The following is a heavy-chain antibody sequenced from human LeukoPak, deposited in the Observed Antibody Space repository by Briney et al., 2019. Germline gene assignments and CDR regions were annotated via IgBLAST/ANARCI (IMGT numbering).Heavy chain of an antibody. D-gene: IGHD5-18*01. V-gene: IGHV4-4*07. CDR3: ARSLGYTYGYADY. CDR1: GGSISTYY. J-gene: IGHJ4*02. CDR2: IYVSGST. Sequence: PSETLSLTCTVSGGSISTYYWSWIRQPAGKGLEWLGRIYVSGSTNYNPSLNSRVTMSLDTSKNQFSLKLSSVTAADTAVYYCARSLGYTYGYADYWGQGTLVTVSS.